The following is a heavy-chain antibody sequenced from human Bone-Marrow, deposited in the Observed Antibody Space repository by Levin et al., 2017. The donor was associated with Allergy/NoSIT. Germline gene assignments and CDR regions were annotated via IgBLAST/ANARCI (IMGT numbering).Heavy chain of an antibody. D-gene: IGHD2-2*01. J-gene: IGHJ6*02. V-gene: IGHV3-23*01. CDR2: ISGSGGST. CDR1: GFTFSSYA. CDR3: AKKDSPSRYYYYYGMDV. Sequence: GESLKISCAASGFTFSSYAMSWVRQAPGKGLEWVSAISGSGGSTYYADSVKGRFTISRDNSKNTLYLQMNSLRAEDTAVYYCAKKDSPSRYYYYYGMDVWGQGTTVTVSS.